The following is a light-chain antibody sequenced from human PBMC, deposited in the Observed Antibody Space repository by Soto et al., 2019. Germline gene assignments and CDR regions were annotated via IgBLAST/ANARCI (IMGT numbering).Light chain of an antibody. J-gene: IGKJ4*01. CDR2: GAS. Sequence: EIVLTQSAGALSLSPGERATLSCRASQSVSSSYLAWYQQKPGQAPRLLIYGASSGATGIPDRFSGSGSGTDFTLTISRLEPEDFAVYYCQQYGSSPLTFGGGTKVDIK. V-gene: IGKV3-20*01. CDR1: QSVSSSY. CDR3: QQYGSSPLT.